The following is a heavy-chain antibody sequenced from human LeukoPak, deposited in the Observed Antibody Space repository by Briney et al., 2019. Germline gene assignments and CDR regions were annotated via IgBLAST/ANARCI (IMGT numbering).Heavy chain of an antibody. J-gene: IGHJ5*02. V-gene: IGHV3-74*01. D-gene: IGHD6-25*01. CDR3: ARDRGEGTPLDP. CDR1: GFNVNGYW. CDR2: IRIDGSDT. Sequence: GGSLRLSCEASGFNVNGYWMHWVRQAPGKGLVWVSLIRIDGSDTDYADSVRGRFTTSRDNAKNALYLQMDSLRVEDTAIYYCARDRGEGTPLDPWGQGTLVTVSS.